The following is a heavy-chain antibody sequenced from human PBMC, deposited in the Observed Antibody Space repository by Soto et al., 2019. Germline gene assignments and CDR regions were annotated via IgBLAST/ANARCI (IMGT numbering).Heavy chain of an antibody. CDR3: ARDDYYYYMDV. CDR2: ISSSSSYI. CDR1: GFTFSSYS. Sequence: EVQLVESGGGLVKPGGSLRLSCAASGFTFSSYSMNWVRQAPGKGLEWVSSISSSSSYIYYADSVKGRFTSSRDNAKNSLDLQMDSLRAEDTAVYYCARDDYYYYMDVWGKGTTVTVSS. J-gene: IGHJ6*03. V-gene: IGHV3-21*01.